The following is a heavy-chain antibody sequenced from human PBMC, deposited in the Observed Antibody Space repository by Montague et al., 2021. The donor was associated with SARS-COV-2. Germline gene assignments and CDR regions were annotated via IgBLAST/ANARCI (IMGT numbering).Heavy chain of an antibody. J-gene: IGHJ4*02. D-gene: IGHD3-9*01. Sequence: SLRLSCAASGFTFSSYEMNWVRQAPGKELGWVSYITSSGSTIYYADSVKGRFTISRDNAKNSLFLQMNSLRAEDTAVYYCARDLRDYDILTGYLWGQGTLVTVSS. CDR3: ARDLRDYDILTGYL. V-gene: IGHV3-48*03. CDR2: ITSSGSTI. CDR1: GFTFSSYE.